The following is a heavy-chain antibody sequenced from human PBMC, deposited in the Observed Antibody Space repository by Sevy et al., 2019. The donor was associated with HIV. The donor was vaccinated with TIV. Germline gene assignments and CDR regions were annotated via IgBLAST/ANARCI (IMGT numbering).Heavy chain of an antibody. V-gene: IGHV3-7*03. D-gene: IGHD2-2*01. Sequence: GGSLRLSCAASEFTFSNYWMSWVRQAPGKGLEWVANIKRDGSEKYYVASVKGRFTISRDNAKNSLYLQMNSLRAEDTAVYYYARDCSSTSCLWGMDVWGQGTTVTVSS. CDR3: ARDCSSTSCLWGMDV. J-gene: IGHJ6*02. CDR2: IKRDGSEK. CDR1: EFTFSNYW.